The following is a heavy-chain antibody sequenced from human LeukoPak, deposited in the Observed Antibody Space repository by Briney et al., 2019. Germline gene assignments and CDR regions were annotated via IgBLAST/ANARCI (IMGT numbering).Heavy chain of an antibody. D-gene: IGHD3-3*01. CDR2: ISGSGGST. V-gene: IGHV3-23*01. Sequence: GGSLRLSCAASGFTFSSYWMNWARQAPGKGLEWVSAISGSGGSTYYADSVKGRFTISRDNSKNTLYLQMNSLRAEDTAVYYCASHYDFWSGYYTPSDYWGQGTLVTVSS. CDR1: GFTFSSYW. J-gene: IGHJ4*02. CDR3: ASHYDFWSGYYTPSDY.